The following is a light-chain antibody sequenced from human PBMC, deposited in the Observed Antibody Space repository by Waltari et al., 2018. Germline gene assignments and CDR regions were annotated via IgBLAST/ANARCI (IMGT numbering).Light chain of an antibody. Sequence: DIQMTQSPSSLSASVGDRVTITCRESQSIRSHLNWYQLKRGKAPKLLIYAASSLQSGVPSRFGGSGSGTDFTLTISSLQPEDFATYYCRQSYSSPRTFGQGTRVEIK. CDR3: RQSYSSPRT. CDR2: AAS. CDR1: QSIRSH. J-gene: IGKJ1*01. V-gene: IGKV1-39*01.